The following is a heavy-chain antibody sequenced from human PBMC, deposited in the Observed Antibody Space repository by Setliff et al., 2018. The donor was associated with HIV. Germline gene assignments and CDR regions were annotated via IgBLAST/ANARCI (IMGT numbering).Heavy chain of an antibody. Sequence: GGSLRLSCGVWGFNVRGSYMSWVRQAPGKGLEWIAAIYRDDETSYADSVKGLFTISRDNSKNTMFLELNSLRAEDTAIYYCTADSRESPNLDYWCQGTPVTVSS. CDR3: TADSRESPNLDY. D-gene: IGHD3-22*01. CDR1: GFNVRGSY. J-gene: IGHJ4*02. CDR2: IYRDDET. V-gene: IGHV3-53*01.